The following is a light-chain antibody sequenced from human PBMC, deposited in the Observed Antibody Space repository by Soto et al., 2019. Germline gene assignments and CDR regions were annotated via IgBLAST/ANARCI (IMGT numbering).Light chain of an antibody. CDR3: LQSASSPRT. Sequence: EIVLTQSPGTLSLSPGERATLSCRASQNVGKNFLTWYQQQPGQAPRLLVYGASTRATGIPDRFVGSGSGTDFTLTISRLEPEDFAVYFCLQSASSPRTFGQGTTVEIQ. V-gene: IGKV3-20*01. CDR1: QNVGKNF. CDR2: GAS. J-gene: IGKJ1*01.